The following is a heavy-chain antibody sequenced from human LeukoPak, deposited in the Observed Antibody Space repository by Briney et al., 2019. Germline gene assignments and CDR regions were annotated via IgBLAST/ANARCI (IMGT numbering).Heavy chain of an antibody. CDR3: ARSYPYYGSGSYYDY. V-gene: IGHV4-4*07. J-gene: IGHJ4*02. CDR1: GGSISSYY. Sequence: SETLSLTCPVSGGSISSYYWSWIRQPAGKGLEWIGRIYTSGSTNYNPSLKSRVTMSVDTSKNQFSLKLSSVTAADTAVYYCARSYPYYGSGSYYDYWGQGTLVTVSS. CDR2: IYTSGST. D-gene: IGHD3-10*01.